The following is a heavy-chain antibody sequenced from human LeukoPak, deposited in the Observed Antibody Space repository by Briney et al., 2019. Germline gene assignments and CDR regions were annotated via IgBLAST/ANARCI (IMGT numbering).Heavy chain of an antibody. V-gene: IGHV6-1*01. CDR2: TYYRSKWYN. D-gene: IGHD6-19*01. Sequence: SQTLSLTCAISGDSVSSNSAAWNWIRQSPSRCLEWLGRTYYRSKWYNDYAVSVKSRITINPETSKNQFSLQLNSVTPEDTAVYYCARGPDSSGVTDAFDIWGQGTMVTVSS. CDR3: ARGPDSSGVTDAFDI. J-gene: IGHJ3*02. CDR1: GDSVSSNSAA.